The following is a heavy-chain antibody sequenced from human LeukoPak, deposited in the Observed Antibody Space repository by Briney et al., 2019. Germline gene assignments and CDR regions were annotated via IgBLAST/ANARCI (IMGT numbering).Heavy chain of an antibody. CDR1: GFILSNCA. CDR3: ARGRDSSSWYYYYGMDV. Sequence: GGSLRLSCAASGFILSNCAMTWVRQAPGKGLQWVSGIDTKGTRTYYADSVKGRFTISRDNSKNTLYLQMNSLRAEDTAVYYCARGRDSSSWYYYYGMDVWGQGTTVTVSS. D-gene: IGHD6-13*01. CDR2: IDTKGTRT. V-gene: IGHV3-23*05. J-gene: IGHJ6*02.